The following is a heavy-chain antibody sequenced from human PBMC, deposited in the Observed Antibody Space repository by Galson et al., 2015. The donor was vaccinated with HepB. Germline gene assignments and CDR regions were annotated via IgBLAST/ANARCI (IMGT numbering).Heavy chain of an antibody. V-gene: IGHV1-8*01. CDR3: ARFPYSSSWSSNSYYMDL. Sequence: SVQVAYKASGCTVASYDFNWMRQATLQPLEETGWMNSNSGNTGSGPKFQGRVILTRNTPISTAYMDLRSLRSEDSAVYYCARFPYSSSWSSNSYYMDLWGKGTTVTVSS. J-gene: IGHJ6*03. D-gene: IGHD6-13*01. CDR1: GCTVASYD. CDR2: MNSNSGNT.